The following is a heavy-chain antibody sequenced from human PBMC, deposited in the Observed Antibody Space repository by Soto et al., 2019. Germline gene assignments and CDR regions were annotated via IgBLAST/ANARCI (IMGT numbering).Heavy chain of an antibody. J-gene: IGHJ5*02. CDR2: INAGNGNT. D-gene: IGHD2-2*01. V-gene: IGHV1-3*01. CDR3: ARDATQVVPAAMYNWFDP. Sequence: QVQLVQSGAEVKKPGASVKVSCKASGYTFTSYSMHWVRQAPGQSLEWMGWINAGNGNTKYSQKFQGRVTITRDTSASTAYMELSSLRSEGTAVYYCARDATQVVPAAMYNWFDPWGQGTLVTVSS. CDR1: GYTFTSYS.